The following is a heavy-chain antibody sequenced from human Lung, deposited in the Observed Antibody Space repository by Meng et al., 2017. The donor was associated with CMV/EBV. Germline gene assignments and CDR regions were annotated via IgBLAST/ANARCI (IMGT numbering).Heavy chain of an antibody. CDR3: TRGHSGTHIYAFDI. CDR1: GFIFSDHY. J-gene: IGHJ3*02. D-gene: IGHD1-26*01. CDR2: AANKANSYTT. V-gene: IGHV3-72*01. Sequence: GESLKISCAGSGFIFSDHYIDWVRQAPGKGLEWVGRAANKANSYTTEYAASVKGRFTFSRDDSENSLYLQMNSLRSEDTAVYYCTRGHSGTHIYAFDIWGQGTLVTVSS.